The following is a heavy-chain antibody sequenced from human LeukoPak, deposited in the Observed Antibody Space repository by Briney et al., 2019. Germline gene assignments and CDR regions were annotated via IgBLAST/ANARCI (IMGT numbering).Heavy chain of an antibody. J-gene: IGHJ4*02. D-gene: IGHD3-22*01. CDR2: ISGSGGST. CDR1: GFTFSGYS. Sequence: PGGSLRLSCAASGFTFSGYSMSWVRQAPGKGLEWVSAISGSGGSTYYADSVKGRFTISRDNSKNTLYLQMNSLRAEDTAVYYCASSPYYYDSSGYYERVVYWGQGTLVTVSS. V-gene: IGHV3-23*01. CDR3: ASSPYYYDSSGYYERVVY.